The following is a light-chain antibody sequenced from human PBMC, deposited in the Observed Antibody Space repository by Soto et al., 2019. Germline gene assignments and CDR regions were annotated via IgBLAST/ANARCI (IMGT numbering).Light chain of an antibody. Sequence: EIVMTQSPATLSVSPGETATLTCRASQRVSNNVAWYQQKPGQAPRLLILGASTRATGIPARFSGSGSWAELTLSISILHSEDFAVYYCKQYKAWPPFTFGQGTRLEIK. CDR3: KQYKAWPPFT. J-gene: IGKJ5*01. CDR2: GAS. V-gene: IGKV3-15*01. CDR1: QRVSNN.